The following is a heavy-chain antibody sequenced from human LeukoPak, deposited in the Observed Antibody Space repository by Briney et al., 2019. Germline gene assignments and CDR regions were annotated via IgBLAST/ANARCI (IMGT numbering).Heavy chain of an antibody. CDR3: ARDRVVRGAMGRYYYTRDV. V-gene: IGHV3-66*02. Sequence: GGSLRLSCAASGFTFSSYSMNWVRQAPGKGLEWVSVIYSGGSTYYADSVKGRFTISRDNSKNTLYLQMNSLRAEDTAVYYCARDRVVRGAMGRYYYTRDVWDKGTTATVSS. J-gene: IGHJ6*03. D-gene: IGHD3-10*01. CDR1: GFTFSSYS. CDR2: IYSGGST.